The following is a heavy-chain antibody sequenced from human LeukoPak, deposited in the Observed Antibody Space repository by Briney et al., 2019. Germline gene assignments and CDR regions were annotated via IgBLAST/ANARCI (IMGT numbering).Heavy chain of an antibody. J-gene: IGHJ4*02. D-gene: IGHD5-18*01. CDR3: ARDLGYSYGSGFDY. CDR1: GYTFTGYY. V-gene: IGHV1-2*06. CDR2: NNPNSGGT. Sequence: ASVKVSCKASGYTFTGYYMHWVRQAPGQGLEWMGRNNPNSGGTNYAQKFQGRVTITTDESTSTAYMELSSLRSEDTAVYYCARDLGYSYGSGFDYWGQGTLVTVPS.